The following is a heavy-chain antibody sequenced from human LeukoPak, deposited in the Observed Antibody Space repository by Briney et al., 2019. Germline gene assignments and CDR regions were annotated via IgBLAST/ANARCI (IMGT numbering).Heavy chain of an antibody. CDR2: IYTSGST. Sequence: SETLSLTCTVSGGSISSGSYYWSWIRQPAGKGLEWIGRIYTSGSTNYNPSLKSRVTISVDTSKNQFSLKLSSVTAADTAVYYCARDTLIAAFDYWGQGTLVTVSP. CDR3: ARDTLIAAFDY. J-gene: IGHJ4*02. V-gene: IGHV4-61*02. D-gene: IGHD6-13*01. CDR1: GGSISSGSYY.